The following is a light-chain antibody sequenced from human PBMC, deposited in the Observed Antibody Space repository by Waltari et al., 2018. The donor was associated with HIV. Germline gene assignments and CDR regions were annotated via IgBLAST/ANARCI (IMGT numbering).Light chain of an antibody. Sequence: QSALTQPASVSGSPGQSITISCTGTSSDIGTYNYFSWYQQHPGKAPKLMIYDVSNRPSGVSNRFSCSKSGNTASLTISGLQAEDEADYYCSSYTSSSTPVVFGGGTKLTVL. CDR1: SSDIGTYNY. V-gene: IGLV2-14*01. J-gene: IGLJ2*01. CDR2: DVS. CDR3: SSYTSSSTPVV.